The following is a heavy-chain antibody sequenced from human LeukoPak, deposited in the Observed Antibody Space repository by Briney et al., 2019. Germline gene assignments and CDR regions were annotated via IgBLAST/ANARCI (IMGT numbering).Heavy chain of an antibody. CDR1: GGSISTSNYY. CDR3: ARGRSVRAGFDY. Sequence: SETLSLTCTVSGGSISTSNYYWSWIRQPPGKGLEWIGYIYYSGSTNYNPSLKSRVTISVDTSKNQFSLKLSSVTAADTAVYYCARGRSVRAGFDYWGQGTLVTVSS. CDR2: IYYSGST. V-gene: IGHV4-61*01. J-gene: IGHJ4*02. D-gene: IGHD3-10*01.